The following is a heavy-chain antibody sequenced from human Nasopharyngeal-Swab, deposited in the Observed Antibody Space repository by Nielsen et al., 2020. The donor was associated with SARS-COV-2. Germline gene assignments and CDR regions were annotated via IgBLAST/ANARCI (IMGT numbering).Heavy chain of an antibody. J-gene: IGHJ4*02. CDR1: GFNFSRYG. V-gene: IGHV3-30*04. CDR3: ASDYYDSGGSGH. Sequence: GESLKISCAASGFNFSRYGVHWVRQAPGKGLDWVATLSSDARSEFYGDSVRGRFTISRDNSKNTLYVQINGLRPEDTAVYYCASDYYDSGGSGHWGQGTLVTVSS. D-gene: IGHD3-22*01. CDR2: LSSDARSE.